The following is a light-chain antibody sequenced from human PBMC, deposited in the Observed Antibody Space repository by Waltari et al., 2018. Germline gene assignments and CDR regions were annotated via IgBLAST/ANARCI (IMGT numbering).Light chain of an antibody. CDR2: AAA. J-gene: IGKJ5*01. CDR3: QQANGFLT. Sequence: DIQMTQSPSSVSASVGDRITITCRASQGIGNGLAWYQQKPGKAPKLLSYAAAVLEIGVPSRFSGSGSGTDFTLTISSLQPEDFATYYCQQANGFLTFGQGTRLDI. CDR1: QGIGNG. V-gene: IGKV1-12*01.